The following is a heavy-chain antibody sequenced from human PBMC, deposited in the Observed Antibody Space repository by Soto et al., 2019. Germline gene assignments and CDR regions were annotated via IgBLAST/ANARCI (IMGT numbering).Heavy chain of an antibody. CDR3: TRANWYSEY. CDR2: VYYNGIT. V-gene: IGHV4-59*11. J-gene: IGHJ4*02. D-gene: IGHD7-27*01. Sequence: QVQLQESGPGLVKPSETLSLTCTVSGGSINNHYWSWIRQPPGEGLEWLGYVYYNGITNYNPSLKSRVTMSVDTSKNQLSLKLNSLTAADTAIYYCTRANWYSEYWGQGTLVTVSS. CDR1: GGSINNHY.